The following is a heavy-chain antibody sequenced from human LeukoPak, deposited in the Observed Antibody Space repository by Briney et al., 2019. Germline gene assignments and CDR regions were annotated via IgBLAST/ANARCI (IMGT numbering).Heavy chain of an antibody. J-gene: IGHJ4*02. CDR2: VWYDGTNI. CDR1: GFTFSTYG. V-gene: IGHV3-33*01. Sequence: GGSLRLSCAASGFTFSTYGMHWVRQAPGKGLEWVAVVWYDGTNIHYVDSVKGRFTISRDNSKSTLYLQMNNLTADDTAVYYCARGGYSGTYYFDYWGQGTLVTVSS. D-gene: IGHD1-26*01. CDR3: ARGGYSGTYYFDY.